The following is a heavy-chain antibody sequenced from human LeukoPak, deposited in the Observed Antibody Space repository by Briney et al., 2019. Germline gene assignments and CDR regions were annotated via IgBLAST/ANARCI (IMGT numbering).Heavy chain of an antibody. CDR1: GFTVSSNY. CDR3: ARYCSGGSCYLH. V-gene: IGHV3-66*02. CDR2: IYSGGSA. J-gene: IGHJ4*02. D-gene: IGHD2-15*01. Sequence: GGSLRLSCAASGFTVSSNYMSWVRQAPGKGLEWVSVIYSGGSAYYADSVKGRFTISRDNSKNTLYLQMNSLRAEDTAVYYCARYCSGGSCYLHWGQGTLVTVSS.